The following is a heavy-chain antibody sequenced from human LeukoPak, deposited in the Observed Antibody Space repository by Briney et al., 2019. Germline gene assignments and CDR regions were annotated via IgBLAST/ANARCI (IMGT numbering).Heavy chain of an antibody. Sequence: SSYXXSWXRQAPGQGLEWMGGIIPIFGTANYAQKFQGRVTITADESTSTAYMELSSLRSEDTAVYYCAREQSWYYDSSGHDAFDIWGQGTMVTVSS. V-gene: IGHV1-69*01. D-gene: IGHD3-22*01. J-gene: IGHJ3*02. CDR2: IIPIFGTA. CDR1: SSYX. CDR3: AREQSWYYDSSGHDAFDI.